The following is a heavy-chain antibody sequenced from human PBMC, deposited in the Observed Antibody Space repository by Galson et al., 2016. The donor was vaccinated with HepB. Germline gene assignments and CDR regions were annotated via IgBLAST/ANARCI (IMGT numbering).Heavy chain of an antibody. J-gene: IGHJ3*02. CDR3: ARSVNEAFDI. V-gene: IGHV4-38-2*02. D-gene: IGHD1-1*01. CDR1: GSSISSGYY. Sequence: SETLSLTCIVSGSSISSGYYWGWIRQPPGKGLEWIGAISYRGTTYDYPSLKSRLTVSVDTSKNQFSLKLSSVTAADTAVYYCARSVNEAFDIWGQGTMVTVSS. CDR2: ISYRGTT.